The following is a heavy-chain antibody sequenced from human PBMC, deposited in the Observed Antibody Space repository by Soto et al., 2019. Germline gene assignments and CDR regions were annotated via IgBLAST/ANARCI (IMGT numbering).Heavy chain of an antibody. D-gene: IGHD6-6*01. Sequence: SETLFLTCTVSGGSISSYYWSWIRQPPGKGLEWIGYIYYSGSTNYNPSLKSRVTISVDTSKNQFSLKLSSVTAADTAVYYCGYSSSESYYMDVWGKGTTVTVSS. J-gene: IGHJ6*03. CDR3: GYSSSESYYMDV. V-gene: IGHV4-59*08. CDR2: IYYSGST. CDR1: GGSISSYY.